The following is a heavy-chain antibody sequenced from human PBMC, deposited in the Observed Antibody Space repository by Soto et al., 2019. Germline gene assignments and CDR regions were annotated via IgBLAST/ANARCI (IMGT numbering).Heavy chain of an antibody. CDR3: VRGMAVSGETPLRFDL. J-gene: IGHJ5*02. V-gene: IGHV1-69*01. Sequence: QVELVQSGAEEKKPGSSVTVSCKTSGGTFNNYTFNWVRQASGQGLEWMGVIMPMFGTTNYAQKFQDRLPITGDELTSTAYMDLWSLRSEDTAVYYCVRGMAVSGETPLRFDLWGQGALVTVT. CDR2: IMPMFGTT. D-gene: IGHD2-8*02. CDR1: GGTFNNYT.